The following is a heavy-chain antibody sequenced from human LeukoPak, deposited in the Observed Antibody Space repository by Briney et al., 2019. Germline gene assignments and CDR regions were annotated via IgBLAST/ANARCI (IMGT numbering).Heavy chain of an antibody. CDR2: IGTGSNT. J-gene: IGHJ2*01. CDR3: VREGVSSTWDNWYFDL. D-gene: IGHD2-2*01. Sequence: GVSLTLSCTASGFTFRSLDMHWVRHPPGKGREGDSDIGTGSNTYYPDSVKGRFTISREDAKNSLYLQMNSLKAGDTAVYFCVREGVSSTWDNWYFDLWGRGTLVTVSS. CDR1: GFTFRSLD. V-gene: IGHV3-13*01.